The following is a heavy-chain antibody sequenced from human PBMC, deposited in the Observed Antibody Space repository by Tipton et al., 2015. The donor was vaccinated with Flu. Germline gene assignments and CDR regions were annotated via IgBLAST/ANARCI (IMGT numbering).Heavy chain of an antibody. V-gene: IGHV4-34*01. CDR3: AICLGSCYSADY. D-gene: IGHD2-15*01. CDR2: INHSGST. Sequence: TLSLTCAVYGGSFSGYYWSWIRQPPGKGLEWIGEINHSGSTNYNPSLKSRVTISVDTSKNQFPLKLSSVTAADTAVYYCAICLGSCYSADYWGQGTLVTVSS. J-gene: IGHJ4*02. CDR1: GGSFSGYY.